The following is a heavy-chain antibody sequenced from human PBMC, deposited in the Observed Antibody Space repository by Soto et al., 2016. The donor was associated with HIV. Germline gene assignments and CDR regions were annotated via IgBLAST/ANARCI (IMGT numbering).Heavy chain of an antibody. V-gene: IGHV4-34*01. CDR1: GGSFSGYY. J-gene: IGHJ4*02. Sequence: QVQLQQWGTGLLKPSETLSLTCAVYGGSFSGYYWSWIRQSPGKGLQWIGEINHSGSTKYNPSLKSRVTISVDTSKNQFSLKLTSVTAADTAVYYCAREGDFLYYFDYWGRGTLVTVSS. CDR3: AREGDFLYYFDY. CDR2: INHSGST. D-gene: IGHD3-16*01.